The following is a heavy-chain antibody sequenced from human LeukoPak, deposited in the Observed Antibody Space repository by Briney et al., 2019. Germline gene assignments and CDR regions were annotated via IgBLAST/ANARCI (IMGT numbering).Heavy chain of an antibody. D-gene: IGHD3-10*01. Sequence: GGSLRLSCAASGFTFSSYGMSWVRQAPGKGLEWVSAISGSGGSTYYADSVKGRFTISRDNSKNTLYLQMNSLRAEDTAVYYCAKRRHYGSGSYTDYFDYWGQGTLVTVSS. CDR1: GFTFSSYG. CDR2: ISGSGGST. CDR3: AKRRHYGSGSYTDYFDY. J-gene: IGHJ4*02. V-gene: IGHV3-23*01.